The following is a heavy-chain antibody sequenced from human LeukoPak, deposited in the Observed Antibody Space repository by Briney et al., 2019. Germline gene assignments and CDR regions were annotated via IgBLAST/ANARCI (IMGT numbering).Heavy chain of an antibody. J-gene: IGHJ4*02. V-gene: IGHV3-30*18. CDR1: GFTFSSYG. CDR2: ISYDGSNK. Sequence: GGSLRLSCAASGFTFSSYGMHWVRQAPGKGLEWVAVISYDGSNKYYADSVNGRFTISRDNSKNTLYLQMNSLRAEDTAVYYCAKSSDYYGSGSYLVASYFGDYFDYWGQGTLVTVSS. CDR3: AKSSDYYGSGSYLVASYFGDYFDY. D-gene: IGHD3-10*01.